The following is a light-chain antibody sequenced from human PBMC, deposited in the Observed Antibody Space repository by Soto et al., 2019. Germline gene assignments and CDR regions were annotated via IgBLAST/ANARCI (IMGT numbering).Light chain of an antibody. CDR2: KAS. CDR1: QSISSW. Sequence: DIQMTQSPSTLSASVGDRVTITCRASQSISSWLAWYQQKPGKAPKLLIYKASTLESGVPSRFNGSGSGTEFTLTISSLQPDDFAPYYCQQYNSYGTFGQGTKVEIK. CDR3: QQYNSYGT. V-gene: IGKV1-5*03. J-gene: IGKJ1*01.